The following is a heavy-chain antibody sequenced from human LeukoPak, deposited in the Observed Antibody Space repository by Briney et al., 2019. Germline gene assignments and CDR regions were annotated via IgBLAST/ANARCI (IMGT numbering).Heavy chain of an antibody. D-gene: IGHD3-9*01. Sequence: PGGSLRLSCAASGFTFSSYSMNWVRQAPGKGLEWVSAISGSGGSTYYADSVKGRFTISRDDSKNTLYLQMNSLRAEDTAVYYCAKGMGYDILTIDYWGQGTLVTVSS. J-gene: IGHJ4*02. CDR3: AKGMGYDILTIDY. V-gene: IGHV3-23*01. CDR2: ISGSGGST. CDR1: GFTFSSYS.